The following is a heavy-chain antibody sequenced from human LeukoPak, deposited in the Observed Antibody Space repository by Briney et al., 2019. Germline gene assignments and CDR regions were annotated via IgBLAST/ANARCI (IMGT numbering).Heavy chain of an antibody. V-gene: IGHV1-69*05. D-gene: IGHD3-9*01. CDR1: GGTFSSYA. Sequence: GASVKVSCKASGGTFSSYAISWVRQAPGQGLEWMGGIIPIFGTANYAQKLQGRVTMTTDTSTSTVYMELRSLRSDDTAVYYCARGYDILTGYYKGQGQYYFDYWGQGTLVTVSS. J-gene: IGHJ4*02. CDR3: ARGYDILTGYYKGQGQYYFDY. CDR2: IIPIFGTA.